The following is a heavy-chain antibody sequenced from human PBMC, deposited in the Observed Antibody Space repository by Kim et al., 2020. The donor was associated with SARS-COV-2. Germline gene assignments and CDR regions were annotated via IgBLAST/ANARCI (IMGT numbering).Heavy chain of an antibody. CDR1: GGSFSGYY. Sequence: SETLSLTCAVYGGSFSGYYWSWIRQPPGRGLEWMGEINHSGSTNYNPSHKSRVTISVDTSKNQYSLKLSSVTAADTAVYYCAAPRRGLRYFDWPPTRGAFEIWDKGQSSQSLQ. D-gene: IGHD3-9*01. CDR2: INHSGST. V-gene: IGHV4-34*01. CDR3: AAPRRGLRYFDWPPTRGAFEI. J-gene: IGHJ3*02.